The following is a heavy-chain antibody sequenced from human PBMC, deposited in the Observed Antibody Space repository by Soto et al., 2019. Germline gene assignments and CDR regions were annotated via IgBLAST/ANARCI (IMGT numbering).Heavy chain of an antibody. D-gene: IGHD6-13*01. J-gene: IGHJ1*01. CDR1: GFTFSSDA. V-gene: IGHV3-30-3*01. CDR3: ARDSSIAAAGKEYFQH. CDR2: ISYDGSNK. Sequence: PGGSLRLSCAAAGFTFSSDARHWVRQAPGKGLEWVAVISYDGSNKYYADSVKGRFTISRDNSKNTLYLQMNSLRAEDTAVYYCARDSSIAAAGKEYFQHWGQSTLVTVSS.